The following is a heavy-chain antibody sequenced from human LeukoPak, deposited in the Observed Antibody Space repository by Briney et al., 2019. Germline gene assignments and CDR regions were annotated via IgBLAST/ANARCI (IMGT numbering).Heavy chain of an antibody. CDR1: GFTFSNYW. CDR2: IKQDGSEK. J-gene: IGHJ6*02. V-gene: IGHV3-7*01. Sequence: GGSLRLSCAASGFTFSNYWMSWVRQTPGKGLDWVANIKQDGSEKHYVDSVKGRFTISRDNAKNSLYLQMSNLRAEDTAVYYCASNWNYVRGYGMDVWGQGTTVTVSS. D-gene: IGHD1-7*01. CDR3: ASNWNYVRGYGMDV.